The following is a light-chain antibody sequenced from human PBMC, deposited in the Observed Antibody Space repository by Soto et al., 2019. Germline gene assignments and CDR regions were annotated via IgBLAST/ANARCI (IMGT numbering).Light chain of an antibody. J-gene: IGKJ3*01. V-gene: IGKV3-11*01. Sequence: EIVLTQSAATLSLSPGERATLSCRASQSVSSYLARYQQKPGQAPRLLIYDASNRATAIPARFSGSGSGTDFALTISSLEPEDLAVYYCQQRSNGVTFGPGTKVVIK. CDR2: DAS. CDR1: QSVSSY. CDR3: QQRSNGVT.